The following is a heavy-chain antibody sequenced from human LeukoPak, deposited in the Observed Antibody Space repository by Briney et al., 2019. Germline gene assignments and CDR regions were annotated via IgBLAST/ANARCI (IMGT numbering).Heavy chain of an antibody. Sequence: GGSLRLSCAASGFTFSSYAMSWVRQAPGKGLEWVSSISSSSSYIYYADSVKGRFTISRDNAKNSLYLQMNSLRAEDTAVYYCARDLGYYYDSSGYYYTDWGQGTLVTVSS. J-gene: IGHJ4*02. CDR2: ISSSSSYI. D-gene: IGHD3-22*01. CDR1: GFTFSSYA. CDR3: ARDLGYYYDSSGYYYTD. V-gene: IGHV3-21*01.